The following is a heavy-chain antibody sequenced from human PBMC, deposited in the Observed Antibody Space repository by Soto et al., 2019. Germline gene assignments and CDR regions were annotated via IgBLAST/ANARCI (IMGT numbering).Heavy chain of an antibody. CDR3: ARYYHGPGDY. Sequence: GGSLRLSCAASGFTFSTYSMNWVRQAPGKGLEWVSYISGSSSRDSVSYADSVKGRFTISRDNAKNSLYLQMNSLRVEDTAVYYCARYYHGPGDYWGQGTLVTVSS. V-gene: IGHV3-48*01. D-gene: IGHD3-10*01. CDR2: ISGSSSRDSV. J-gene: IGHJ4*02. CDR1: GFTFSTYS.